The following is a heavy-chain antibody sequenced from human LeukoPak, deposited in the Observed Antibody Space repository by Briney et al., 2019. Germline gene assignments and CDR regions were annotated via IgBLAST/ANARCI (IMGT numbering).Heavy chain of an antibody. V-gene: IGHV1-69*04. CDR1: GYTFTSYG. J-gene: IGHJ6*02. CDR2: IIPILGIA. Sequence: ASVKVSCKASGYTFTSYGISWVRQAPGQGLEWTGRIIPILGIANYAQKFQGRVTITADRSTSTAYMELSSLRSEDTAVYYCARPSTVGVYYYYGMDVWGQGTTVTVSS. CDR3: ARPSTVGVYYYYGMDV. D-gene: IGHD4-11*01.